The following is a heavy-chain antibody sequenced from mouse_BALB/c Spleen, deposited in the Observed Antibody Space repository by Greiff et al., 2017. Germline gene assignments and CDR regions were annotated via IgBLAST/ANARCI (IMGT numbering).Heavy chain of an antibody. CDR3: TNLYDGYYWFAY. D-gene: IGHD2-3*01. CDR2: IYPGSGST. J-gene: IGHJ3*01. V-gene: IGHV1S22*01. CDR1: GYTFTSYW. Sequence: KQPGSELVRPGASVKLSFKASGYTFTSYWMHWVKQRPGQGLEWIGNIYPGSGSTNYDEKFKSKATLTVDTSSSTAYMQLSSLTSEDSAVYYCTNLYDGYYWFAYWGQGTLVTVSA.